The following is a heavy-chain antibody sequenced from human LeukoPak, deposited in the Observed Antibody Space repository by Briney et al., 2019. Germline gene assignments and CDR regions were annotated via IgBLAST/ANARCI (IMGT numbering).Heavy chain of an antibody. D-gene: IGHD3-22*01. J-gene: IGHJ2*01. CDR2: INWDGGST. V-gene: IGHV3-20*01. Sequence: PGGSLRLSCAASGFTFDDYGMSWVRQAPGKGLEWVSGINWDGGSTVYADSVKGRFSISRAHDKNSLYLQMKSLRAEDTALYHCARDHYDSSGYYYWYFDLWGRGTLVTVSS. CDR1: GFTFDDYG. CDR3: ARDHYDSSGYYYWYFDL.